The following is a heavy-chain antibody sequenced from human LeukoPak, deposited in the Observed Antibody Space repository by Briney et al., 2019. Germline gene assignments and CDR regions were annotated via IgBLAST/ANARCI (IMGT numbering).Heavy chain of an antibody. CDR3: ARAPPKRPFGALTWGI. V-gene: IGHV1-8*01. CDR2: MNPNSGNT. CDR1: GYTFINND. J-gene: IGHJ3*02. Sequence: AASVKVSCKASGYTFINNDINWVRQATGQGLEWMGWMNPNSGNTGYAQKFQGRVTMTRNTSISTAYMELSSLRSEDTAVYYCARAPPKRPFGALTWGIWGQGTMVTVSS. D-gene: IGHD1-26*01.